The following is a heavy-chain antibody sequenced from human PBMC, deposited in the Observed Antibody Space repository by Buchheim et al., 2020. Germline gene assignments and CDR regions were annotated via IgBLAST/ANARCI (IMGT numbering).Heavy chain of an antibody. V-gene: IGHV2-70*15. Sequence: QVSLRESGPAQVRTTETLTLTCTVSGLSLRNIGVSVSWIRQPPGKPLQWLACIDWDDGKYYNTSLETRLTVSKRTSKKQVVLTLTNVDPADTATYYCARENDYNALDSWGQGTL. J-gene: IGHJ4*02. D-gene: IGHD5-24*01. CDR1: GLSLRNIGVS. CDR2: IDWDDGK. CDR3: ARENDYNALDS.